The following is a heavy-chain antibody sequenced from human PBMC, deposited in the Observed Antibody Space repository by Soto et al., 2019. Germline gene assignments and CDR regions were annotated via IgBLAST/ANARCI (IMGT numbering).Heavy chain of an antibody. V-gene: IGHV1-8*01. Sequence: GASVKVSCKASGYTLTSYDTNWVRQATGQGLEWMGWMNPNSGNTGYAQKFQGRVTMTRNTSISTAYMELSSLRSEDTAVYYCARRDYDILTGTNWFDPWGQGTLVTVSS. J-gene: IGHJ5*02. CDR1: GYTLTSYD. CDR2: MNPNSGNT. D-gene: IGHD3-9*01. CDR3: ARRDYDILTGTNWFDP.